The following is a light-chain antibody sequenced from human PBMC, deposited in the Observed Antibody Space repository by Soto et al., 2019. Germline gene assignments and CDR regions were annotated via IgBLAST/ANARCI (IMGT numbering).Light chain of an antibody. CDR2: GTS. CDR1: QSVASN. Sequence: EIVMTQSPASLSVFPGESVTVSCRASQSVASNLAWYQQKPGQAPRLLIYGTSTRATGVPARFSGSGSGTDFTLTISSLQAADFAVYHCQHYNNWPITFGQGTRLEI. CDR3: QHYNNWPIT. V-gene: IGKV3-15*01. J-gene: IGKJ5*01.